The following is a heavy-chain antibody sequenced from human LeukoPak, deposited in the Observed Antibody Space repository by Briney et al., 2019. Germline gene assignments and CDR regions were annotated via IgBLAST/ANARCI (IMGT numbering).Heavy chain of an antibody. J-gene: IGHJ4*02. D-gene: IGHD3-16*01. V-gene: IGHV3-30*03. Sequence: PGGSLRLSCAASGFTFSNYDMHWVRQAPGKGPDWVAVISYDGSDKYYADSVKGRFTISRDNSKNTMYLETNSLRPEDTAVYHCAMGLYDCVWGNWGQGTLVTVSS. CDR1: GFTFSNYD. CDR3: AMGLYDCVWGN. CDR2: ISYDGSDK.